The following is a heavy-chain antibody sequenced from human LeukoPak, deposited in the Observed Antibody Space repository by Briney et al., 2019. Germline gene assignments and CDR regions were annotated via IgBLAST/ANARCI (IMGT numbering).Heavy chain of an antibody. J-gene: IGHJ4*02. D-gene: IGHD1-26*01. Sequence: GGSLRLSCAASGFTFSNYAMNWVRQAPGKGLEWVAVISYDGNKKYYADSVKGRFTISRDNSKNTLYLQMNSLRAEDTAVYYCARVSGSYGDSAYWGQGTLVTVSS. V-gene: IGHV3-30*04. CDR3: ARVSGSYGDSAY. CDR2: ISYDGNKK. CDR1: GFTFSNYA.